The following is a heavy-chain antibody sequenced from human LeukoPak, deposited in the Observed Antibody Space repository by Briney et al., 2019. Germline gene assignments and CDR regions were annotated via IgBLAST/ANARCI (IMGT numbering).Heavy chain of an antibody. D-gene: IGHD4-17*01. CDR3: ARGPTTVTRAFDY. CDR2: IYYSGSP. J-gene: IGHJ4*02. CDR1: GGSISSSY. Sequence: SETLSLTCTVSGGSISSSYWSWIRQPPGKGLEWIGYIYYSGSPNYNPSLKSRVTISVDTSKNQFSLKLSSVTAADTAVYYCARGPTTVTRAFDYWGQGTLVTVSS. V-gene: IGHV4-59*01.